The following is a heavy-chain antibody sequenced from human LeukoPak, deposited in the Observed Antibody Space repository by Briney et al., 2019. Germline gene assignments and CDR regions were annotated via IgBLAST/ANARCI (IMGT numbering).Heavy chain of an antibody. Sequence: TSVKVSCKASGFTFTSSAVQGVRQARGQRREWIGWIVVGSGNTNYAQKFQERVTITRDMSTSTAYMELSSLRSEDTAVYYCAAVFAAAGTYYYYYGMALWGKGPTVTVSS. J-gene: IGHJ6*04. CDR3: AAVFAAAGTYYYYYGMAL. D-gene: IGHD6-13*01. CDR2: IVVGSGNT. V-gene: IGHV1-58*01. CDR1: GFTFTSSA.